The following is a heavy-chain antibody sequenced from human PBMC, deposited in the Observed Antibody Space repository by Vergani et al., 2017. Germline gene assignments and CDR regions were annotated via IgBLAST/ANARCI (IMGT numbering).Heavy chain of an antibody. CDR2: IWYDGSNK. CDR3: ARDQVATIHYMDV. D-gene: IGHD5-12*01. Sequence: QVQLVESGGGVVQPGRSLRLSCAASGFTFSSYGMHWVRQAPGKGLEWVAVIWYDGSNKYYADSVKVRFTISRDNSKNTLYLQMNGLRAEDTAVYYCARDQVATIHYMDVWGKGTTVTVSS. J-gene: IGHJ6*03. V-gene: IGHV3-33*01. CDR1: GFTFSSYG.